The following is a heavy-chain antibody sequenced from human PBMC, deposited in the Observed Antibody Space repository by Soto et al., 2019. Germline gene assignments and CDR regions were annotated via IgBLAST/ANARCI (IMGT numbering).Heavy chain of an antibody. CDR2: ISSSSSTI. J-gene: IGHJ5*02. D-gene: IGHD3-3*01. CDR3: AREPPYYDFWRSSGGLNWFDP. CDR1: GFTFSSYS. V-gene: IGHV3-48*02. Sequence: EVQLVESGGGLVQPGGSLRLSCAASGFTFSSYSMNWVRQAPGKGLEWVSYISSSSSTIYYADSVKGRFTISRDNAKNSLYLQMNSLRDEDTAVYYCAREPPYYDFWRSSGGLNWFDPWGQGTLVTVSS.